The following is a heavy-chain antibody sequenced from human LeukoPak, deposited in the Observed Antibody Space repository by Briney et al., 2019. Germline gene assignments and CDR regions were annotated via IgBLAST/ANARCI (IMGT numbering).Heavy chain of an antibody. CDR3: AKEGPGDAFDM. CDR2: ISGRGGST. Sequence: PGGSVRLSCEASGFTFSSYVMSWVRQAPGKGVEWVSGISGRGGSTYYADTVQGRFTIPRDKSKNTLYLELKSLRDDDTAVYYCAKEGPGDAFDMWGQGTLVTVSS. J-gene: IGHJ3*02. CDR1: GFTFSSYV. V-gene: IGHV3-23*01.